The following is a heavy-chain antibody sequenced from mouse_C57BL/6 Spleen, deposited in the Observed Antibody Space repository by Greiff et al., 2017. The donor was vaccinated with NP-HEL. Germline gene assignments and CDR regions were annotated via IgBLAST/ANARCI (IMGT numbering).Heavy chain of an antibody. CDR3: ARRGYGSSYWYFDV. Sequence: EVKLVESGGGLVQPGGSLKLSCAASGFTFSDYGMAWVRQAPRKGPEWVAFISNLAYSIYYADTVTGRFTISREKAKNTLYLEMSSLRSEDTAMYYCARRGYGSSYWYFDVWGTGTTVTVSS. CDR2: ISNLAYSI. CDR1: GFTFSDYG. J-gene: IGHJ1*03. V-gene: IGHV5-15*04. D-gene: IGHD1-1*01.